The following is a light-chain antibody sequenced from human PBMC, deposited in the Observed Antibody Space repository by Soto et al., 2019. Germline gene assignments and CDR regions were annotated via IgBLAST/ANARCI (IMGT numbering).Light chain of an antibody. CDR2: WAS. J-gene: IGKJ3*01. CDR1: QSVLYSSNNENY. CDR3: QQYYSTPFT. Sequence: DIVMTQSPDSLAVSLGERATINCKSSQSVLYSSNNENYLAWYQQKHGQPPKLLINWASTRESGVPDRFGGSGSGTNFTLTISSLQAEDVVVYYCQQYYSTPFTFGPGTIVDIK. V-gene: IGKV4-1*01.